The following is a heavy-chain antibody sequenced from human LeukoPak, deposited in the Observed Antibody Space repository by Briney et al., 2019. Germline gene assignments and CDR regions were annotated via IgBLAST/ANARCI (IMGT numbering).Heavy chain of an antibody. CDR2: INHSGST. CDR3: ARAPIYADYSFTY. CDR1: GGSFSGYY. D-gene: IGHD4-17*01. Sequence: PSETLSLTCAVYGGSFSGYYWSWIRQPPGKGLEWIGEINHSGSTNYNPSLKSRVTISVDTSKNQFSLKLSSVTAADTAGYYCARAPIYADYSFTYWGQGTLVTVSS. V-gene: IGHV4-34*01. J-gene: IGHJ4*02.